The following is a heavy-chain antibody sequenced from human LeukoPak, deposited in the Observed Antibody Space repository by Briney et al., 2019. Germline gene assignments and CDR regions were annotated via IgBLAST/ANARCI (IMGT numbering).Heavy chain of an antibody. CDR2: ISYDGVKK. CDR3: GRDWDGFRGVKIDY. Sequence: QPGGSLRLSCAASGFTFSSYAMSWVRQAPGKGLKWVAVISYDGVKKYYTDSVKGRFTISRDNSKNTLYLQMDSLRAEDTAVYLCGRDWDGFRGVKIDYWGQETLVIVSS. V-gene: IGHV3-30-3*01. D-gene: IGHD3-10*01. J-gene: IGHJ4*02. CDR1: GFTFSSYA.